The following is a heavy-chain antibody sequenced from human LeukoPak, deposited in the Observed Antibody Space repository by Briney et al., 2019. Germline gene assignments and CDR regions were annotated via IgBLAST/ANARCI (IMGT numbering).Heavy chain of an antibody. CDR2: MNPNSGNT. Sequence: XCKASGYTFTSYDINWVRQAAGQGLEWMGWMNPNSGNTGYAQKFQGRVTMTRNTSISTAYMEMSSLRSEDTAVYYCARDPYSSSSAGYWGQGTLVTVSS. CDR3: ARDPYSSSSAGY. D-gene: IGHD6-6*01. J-gene: IGHJ4*02. CDR1: GYTFTSYD. V-gene: IGHV1-8*01.